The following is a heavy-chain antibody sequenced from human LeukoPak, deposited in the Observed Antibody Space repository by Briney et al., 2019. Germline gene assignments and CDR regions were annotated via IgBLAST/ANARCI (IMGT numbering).Heavy chain of an antibody. V-gene: IGHV4-59*08. J-gene: IGHJ4*02. Sequence: SETLSLTCTVSGGSIRRYYWSWIRQPPGQGLEWMGNIYYSGSTNYNSSLKSRVTISVDTSENQISLKLRSVTAADTAVYYCARKGVSNLYYFDSWGQGTLVTVSS. CDR3: ARKGVSNLYYFDS. CDR2: IYYSGST. D-gene: IGHD3-16*01. CDR1: GGSIRRYY.